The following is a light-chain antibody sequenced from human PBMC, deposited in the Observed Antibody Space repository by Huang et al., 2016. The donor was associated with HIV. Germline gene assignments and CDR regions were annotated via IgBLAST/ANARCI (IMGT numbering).Light chain of an antibody. V-gene: IGKV3-20*01. Sequence: EIVLTQSPGTLSLSPGERATLSCRASQSVKSNYLAWYQKKPGQAPRLLIYGASSRATGIPDRFSGRGSETDFTLTIGSLEPEDCAVYYCHQYGGSPGTFGQGTKVEIK. CDR2: GAS. CDR3: HQYGGSPGT. CDR1: QSVKSNY. J-gene: IGKJ2*01.